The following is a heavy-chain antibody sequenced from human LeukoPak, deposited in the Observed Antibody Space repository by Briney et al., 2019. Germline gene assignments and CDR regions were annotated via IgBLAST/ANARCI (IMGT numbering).Heavy chain of an antibody. J-gene: IGHJ3*02. CDR3: ARVGELGSGWSLPFRFDAFDI. CDR2: IKQDGSEK. Sequence: GGSLRLSCTVSGFTVSSNSMSWVRQAPGKGLEWVANIKQDGSEKYYVDSVKGRFTISRDNAKNSLYLQMNSLRAEDTAVYYCARVGELGSGWSLPFRFDAFDIWGQGTMVTVSS. V-gene: IGHV3-7*01. CDR1: GFTVSSNS. D-gene: IGHD6-19*01.